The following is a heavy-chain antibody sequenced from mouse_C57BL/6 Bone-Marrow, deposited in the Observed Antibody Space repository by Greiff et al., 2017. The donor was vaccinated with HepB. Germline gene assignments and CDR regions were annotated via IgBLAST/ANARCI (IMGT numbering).Heavy chain of an antibody. CDR3: ARQGGIYYSYPWIAY. CDR2: ISNGGGST. CDR1: GFTFSDYY. J-gene: IGHJ3*01. V-gene: IGHV5-12*01. D-gene: IGHD2-12*01. Sequence: EVMLVESGGGLVQPGGSLKLSCAVSGFTFSDYYMYWVRQTPEKRLEWVAYISNGGGSTYYPDTVKGRFNISRDNAKNTLYLQMSRLKSEDTTMYYYARQGGIYYSYPWIAYWGQRTLVTVSA.